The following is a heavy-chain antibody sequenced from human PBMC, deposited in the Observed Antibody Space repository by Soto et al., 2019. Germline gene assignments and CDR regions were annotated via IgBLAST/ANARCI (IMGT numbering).Heavy chain of an antibody. Sequence: GGSLRLSCAASGFSFSTYSMNWVRQAPGKGLEWVSYIRSSDNTRSYADSVKGRFTISTDNAKSSLYLQMNSLRDDDTAVYYCARDYAYAFDIWGQGTMVTVS. J-gene: IGHJ3*02. CDR2: IRSSDNTR. CDR1: GFSFSTYS. CDR3: ARDYAYAFDI. D-gene: IGHD2-2*01. V-gene: IGHV3-48*02.